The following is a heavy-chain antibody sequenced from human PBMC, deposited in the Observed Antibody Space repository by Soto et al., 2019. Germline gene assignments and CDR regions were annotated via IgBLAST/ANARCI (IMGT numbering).Heavy chain of an antibody. J-gene: IGHJ6*02. Sequence: PSETLSLTCTVSGGSISSGDYYWSWIRQPPGKGLEWIGYIYYSGSTYYNPSLKSRVTISADTSKNQFSLKLSSVTAADTAVYYCARYLTRIAAAGLDVWGQGTTVTVS. CDR2: IYYSGST. V-gene: IGHV4-30-4*01. CDR1: GGSISSGDYY. D-gene: IGHD6-13*01. CDR3: ARYLTRIAAAGLDV.